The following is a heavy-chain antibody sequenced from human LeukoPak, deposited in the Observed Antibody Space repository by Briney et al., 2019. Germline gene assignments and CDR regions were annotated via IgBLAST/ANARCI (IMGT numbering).Heavy chain of an antibody. CDR3: VHYLGYCSSPNCSPPYSYFDL. D-gene: IGHD2-2*01. CDR2: IYWNDDK. J-gene: IGHJ2*01. CDR1: GFSLTTSGVG. Sequence: NVSGPTLVNPTQTLTLTCTFSGFSLTTSGVGVGWIRQPPGKALEWLALIYWNDDKRYSPSLKSRLTITKDTSKNQVVLTMTNMDPVDTATYSCVHYLGYCSSPNCSPPYSYFDLWGRGTLVTVSS. V-gene: IGHV2-5*01.